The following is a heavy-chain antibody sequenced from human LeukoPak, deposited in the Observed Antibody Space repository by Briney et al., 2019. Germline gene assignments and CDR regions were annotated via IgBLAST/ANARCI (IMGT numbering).Heavy chain of an antibody. D-gene: IGHD6-13*01. CDR3: ARGMGFIAAAGINNYYYMDV. J-gene: IGHJ6*03. CDR2: ISAYNGNT. CDR1: GYTFTSYG. V-gene: IGHV1-18*01. Sequence: ASVKVSCKASGYTFTSYGISWVRQAPGQGLEWMGWISAYNGNTNYAQKLQGRVTMTTDTSTSTAYMELRSLRSDDTAVYYCARGMGFIAAAGINNYYYMDVWGKGTTVTISS.